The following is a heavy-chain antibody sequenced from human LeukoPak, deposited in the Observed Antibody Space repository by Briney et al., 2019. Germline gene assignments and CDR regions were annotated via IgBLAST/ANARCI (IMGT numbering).Heavy chain of an antibody. V-gene: IGHV4-59*01. CDR2: IYYSGST. Sequence: SETLSLTCTVSGGSISIYYWSWIRQPPGKGLEWIGYIYYSGSTNYNPSLKSRVTISVVTSKNQFSLKLSSVTAADTAVYYCARAYCGGDCPFDYWGQGTLVTVSS. D-gene: IGHD2-21*02. J-gene: IGHJ4*02. CDR3: ARAYCGGDCPFDY. CDR1: GGSISIYY.